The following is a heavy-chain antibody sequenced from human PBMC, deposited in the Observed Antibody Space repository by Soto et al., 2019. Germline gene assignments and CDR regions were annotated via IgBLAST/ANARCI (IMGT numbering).Heavy chain of an antibody. Sequence: PGGSLRLSCAASGFTVSSNYMSWVRQAPGKGLEWVSVIYSGGSTYYADSVKGRFTISRDNSKNTLYPQMNSLRAADTAVYYCAREGNYYGWGSYYRDYYYGMGVWGQGTTVSVSS. J-gene: IGHJ6*02. CDR1: GFTVSSNY. CDR2: IYSGGST. V-gene: IGHV3-53*01. D-gene: IGHD3-10*01. CDR3: AREGNYYGWGSYYRDYYYGMGV.